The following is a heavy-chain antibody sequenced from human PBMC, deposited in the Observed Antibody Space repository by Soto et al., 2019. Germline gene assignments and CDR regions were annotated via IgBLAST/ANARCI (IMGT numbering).Heavy chain of an antibody. CDR3: ARETEREEGRHYYDSDSWFDP. Sequence: SETLSLTCTVSGGSISSGDYYWSWIRQPPGKGLEWIGYIYYSGSTYYNPSLKSRVTISVDTSKNQFSLKLSSVTAADTAVYYCARETEREEGRHYYDSDSWFDPWGQGTLVTVSS. J-gene: IGHJ5*02. D-gene: IGHD3-22*01. CDR2: IYYSGST. V-gene: IGHV4-30-4*01. CDR1: GGSISSGDYY.